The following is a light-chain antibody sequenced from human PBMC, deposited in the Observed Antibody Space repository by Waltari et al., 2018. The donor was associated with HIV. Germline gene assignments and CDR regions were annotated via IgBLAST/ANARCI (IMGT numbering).Light chain of an antibody. Sequence: PGERATLSCRASQSVSNNYLAWYQQKPGQAPRLLIDGASSRATGIPDRFSGSGSGTDFTLTISRLEPEDFAVYYCQQYGGSSFTFGPGTKVDTK. J-gene: IGKJ3*01. CDR2: GAS. CDR3: QQYGGSSFT. V-gene: IGKV3-20*01. CDR1: QSVSNNY.